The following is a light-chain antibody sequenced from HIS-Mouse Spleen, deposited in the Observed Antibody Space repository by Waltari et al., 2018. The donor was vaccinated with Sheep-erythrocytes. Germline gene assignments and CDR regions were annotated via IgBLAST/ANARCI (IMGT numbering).Light chain of an antibody. CDR1: SSDVCRYNL. V-gene: IGLV2-23*01. Sequence: QSALTQPASVSGSPGQSITISCTGTSSDVCRYNLVSWYQQHPGKAPKLMIYECSKRPSGVSNRFSGSKSGNTASLTISGLQAEDEADYYCCSYAGSSTWVFGGGTKLTVL. J-gene: IGLJ3*02. CDR3: CSYAGSSTWV. CDR2: ECS.